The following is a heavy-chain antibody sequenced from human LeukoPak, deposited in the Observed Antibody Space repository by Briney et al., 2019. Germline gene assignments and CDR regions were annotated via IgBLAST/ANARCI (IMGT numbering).Heavy chain of an antibody. V-gene: IGHV3-23*01. Sequence: GGSLRLSCAASGFIFRNYAMTWVRQAPGKGLEWVSAITGSGDTTYYADSVKGRFTISRDNSKNTLYVETNTLRAEDTAVYYCAKWGDYDILTGYYVSDFWGQGTLVTVSS. CDR3: AKWGDYDILTGYYVSDF. CDR1: GFIFRNYA. J-gene: IGHJ4*02. D-gene: IGHD3-9*01. CDR2: ITGSGDTT.